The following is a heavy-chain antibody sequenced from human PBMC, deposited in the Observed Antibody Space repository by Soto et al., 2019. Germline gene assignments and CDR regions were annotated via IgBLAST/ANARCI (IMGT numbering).Heavy chain of an antibody. CDR1: GYTFSNYG. CDR2: ISAYNGNT. V-gene: IGHV1-18*01. CDR3: XXXSPPVDY. J-gene: IGHJ4*02. Sequence: QVQLVQSGAEVKKPGASVKVSCKASGYTFSNYGISWVRQAPGQGLEWMGWISAYNGNTKYAQKLQGRVTMTTDTXXXXXXXXXXXXXXXXXXXXXXXXXSPPVDYWGQGTLVTVSS.